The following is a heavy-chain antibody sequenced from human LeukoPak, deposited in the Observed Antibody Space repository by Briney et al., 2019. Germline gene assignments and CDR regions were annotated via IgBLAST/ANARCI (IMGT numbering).Heavy chain of an antibody. CDR2: IASDGSYT. V-gene: IGHV3-30*04. CDR1: GFVFSIYA. D-gene: IGHD3-3*01. CDR3: AREGTYSDYWSGYFEY. J-gene: IGHJ4*02. Sequence: PGGPLRLSCEGSGFVFSIYAIHWIRQSPERGLEWVAVIASDGSYTDYVHSLKDRFTISRDNSKNTVYLDVTSLTPEDAAVYYCAREGTYSDYWSGYFEYWGQGTRVIVSS.